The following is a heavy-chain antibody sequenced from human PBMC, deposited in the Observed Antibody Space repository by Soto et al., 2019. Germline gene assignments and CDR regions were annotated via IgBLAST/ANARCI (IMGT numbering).Heavy chain of an antibody. J-gene: IGHJ4*02. CDR3: ARVQGYYDFWSGYSKYYFDY. D-gene: IGHD3-3*01. CDR1: GDSVTSHY. V-gene: IGHV4-59*02. Sequence: SETLSLTCSFSGDSVTSHYLTWIRQSPEKGLEWIGYMHYTGFSHSNPSLKSRLTISVDTSKNQFSLKLSSVTAADTAVYYCARVQGYYDFWSGYSKYYFDYWGQGTLVTVSS. CDR2: MHYTGFS.